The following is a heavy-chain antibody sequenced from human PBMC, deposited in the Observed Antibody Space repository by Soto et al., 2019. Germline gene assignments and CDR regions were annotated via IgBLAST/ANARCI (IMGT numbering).Heavy chain of an antibody. CDR2: IYYIGST. D-gene: IGHD3-10*01. CDR3: ARDLRFRGFYGMDV. Sequence: QVQLQESGPGLVKPSQTLSLTCTVPGGSISSGGYYWSWIRQHPGKGLEWIGYIYYIGSTYYNPSLKSRVTISVDTSKNQFSLKLSSVTAADTAVYYCARDLRFRGFYGMDVWGQGTTVTVSS. CDR1: GGSISSGGYY. V-gene: IGHV4-31*03. J-gene: IGHJ6*02.